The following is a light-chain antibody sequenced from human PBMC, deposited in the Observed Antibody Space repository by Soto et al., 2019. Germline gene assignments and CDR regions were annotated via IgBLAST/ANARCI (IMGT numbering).Light chain of an antibody. J-gene: IGKJ5*01. V-gene: IGKV1-27*01. CDR2: AAS. Sequence: DIHMTQSPSSLSASVGDRVTITCRASQGISNYLAWYQQKPGKVPKLLIYAASTLQSGVPSRFSGSGSGTDFTLTIRSLQPEAVATHYCLKFKSAPITFGLGTRLETK. CDR1: QGISNY. CDR3: LKFKSAPIT.